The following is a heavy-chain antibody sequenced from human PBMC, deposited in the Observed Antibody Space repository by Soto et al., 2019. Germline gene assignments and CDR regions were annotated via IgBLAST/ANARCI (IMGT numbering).Heavy chain of an antibody. CDR2: IYYSGST. V-gene: IGHV4-30-4*01. D-gene: IGHD2-2*01. Sequence: SETLSLTCTVSGGSISSGDYYWSWIRQPPGKGLEWIGYIYYSGSTYYNPSLKSRVTISVDTSKNQFSLKLSSVTAADTTVYYCAREDCSSTSCLGMDVWGQGTTVTVSS. CDR1: GGSISSGDYY. J-gene: IGHJ6*02. CDR3: AREDCSSTSCLGMDV.